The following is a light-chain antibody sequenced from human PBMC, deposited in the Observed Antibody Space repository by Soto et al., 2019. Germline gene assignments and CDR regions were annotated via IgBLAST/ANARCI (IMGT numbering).Light chain of an antibody. CDR2: DAS. J-gene: IGKJ1*01. CDR1: QSVSSY. Sequence: EIVMTQSPASLSVPPGERATLSCRASQSVSSYLAWYQQKPGQAPRLLIYDASNRATGIPDRFSGSGSGTDFTLTISRLEPEDFAVYYCQQYGSSGTFGQGTKVDI. CDR3: QQYGSSGT. V-gene: IGKV3-20*01.